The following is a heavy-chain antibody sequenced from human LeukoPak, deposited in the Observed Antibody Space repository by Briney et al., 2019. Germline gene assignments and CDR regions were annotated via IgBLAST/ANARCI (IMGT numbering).Heavy chain of an antibody. V-gene: IGHV4-4*07. D-gene: IGHD1-1*01. Sequence: SETLSLTCTVSSGSISSYYWSWIRQPAGKGLEWIGRIYTSGSTNYNPSLKSRVTMSVDTSKNQFSLKLSSVTAADTAVYYCAREKNWNPNGNWFDPWGQGTLVTVSS. CDR3: AREKNWNPNGNWFDP. CDR1: SGSISSYY. J-gene: IGHJ5*02. CDR2: IYTSGST.